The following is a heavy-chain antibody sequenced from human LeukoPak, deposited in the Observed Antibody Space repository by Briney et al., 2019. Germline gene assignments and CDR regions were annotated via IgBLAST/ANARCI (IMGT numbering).Heavy chain of an antibody. D-gene: IGHD3-16*01. CDR1: GYSLSSGYY. Sequence: SETLSLTCTVSGYSLSSGYYWGWIRQPPGKGLEWIGSGSTYYNPSLKSRVTISVDTSKNQFSLKLSSVTAADTAVYYCARAYDGAFDIWGQGTMVTVSS. J-gene: IGHJ3*02. V-gene: IGHV4-38-2*02. CDR2: SGST. CDR3: ARAYDGAFDI.